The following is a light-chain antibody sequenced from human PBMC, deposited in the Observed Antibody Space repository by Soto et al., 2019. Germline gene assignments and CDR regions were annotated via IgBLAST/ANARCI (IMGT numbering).Light chain of an antibody. CDR1: QSVSSRY. J-gene: IGKJ4*01. CDR2: GTS. CDR3: QRYGSSPPLT. Sequence: EIVLMQSPGTLSFSPGERATLSCRASQSVSSRYIAWYQQKPGQAPRLLIDGTSSRATGIPDRFIGSGSGTDFTLTISRLEPEDFAVYYCQRYGSSPPLTFGGGTKVEIK. V-gene: IGKV3-20*01.